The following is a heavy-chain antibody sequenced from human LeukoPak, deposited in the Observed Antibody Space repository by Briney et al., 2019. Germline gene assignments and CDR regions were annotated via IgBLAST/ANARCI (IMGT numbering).Heavy chain of an antibody. J-gene: IGHJ3*02. Sequence: SETLSLTCTASGGSISSSSYYWSWIRQPPGKGLEWIGYIYYSGSTNYNPSLKSRVTISVDTSKNQFSLKLSSVPAADTAVYYCARDGDSAGWDAFDIWGQGTMVTVSS. V-gene: IGHV4-61*01. D-gene: IGHD6-25*01. CDR1: GGSISSSSYY. CDR3: ARDGDSAGWDAFDI. CDR2: IYYSGST.